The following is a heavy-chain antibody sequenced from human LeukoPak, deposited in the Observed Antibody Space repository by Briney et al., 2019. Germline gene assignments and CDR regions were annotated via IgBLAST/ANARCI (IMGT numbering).Heavy chain of an antibody. CDR2: IYTSGST. CDR3: ARGYGSGSYYLL. J-gene: IGHJ4*02. V-gene: IGHV4-4*07. Sequence: NTSETLPLTCTVSGGSISSYYWSWIRQPAGKGLEWIGRIYTSGSTNYNPSLKSRVTMSVDTSKNQFSLKLSSVTAADTAVYYCARGYGSGSYYLLWGQGTLVTVSS. D-gene: IGHD3-10*01. CDR1: GGSISSYY.